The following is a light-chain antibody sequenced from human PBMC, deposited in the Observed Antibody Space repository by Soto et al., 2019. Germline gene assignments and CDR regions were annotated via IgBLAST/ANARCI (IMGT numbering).Light chain of an antibody. J-gene: IGKJ1*01. CDR1: QTISSW. V-gene: IGKV1-5*01. Sequence: DIQMTQSPSTLSGSVGDRVTITCRASQTISSWLAWYQQKPGKAPKLLIYDASILQGGVPSRFSGSGSGTEFTLTISSLQPEDFATYSCLQHYSYPWTFGQGTKVEVK. CDR3: LQHYSYPWT. CDR2: DAS.